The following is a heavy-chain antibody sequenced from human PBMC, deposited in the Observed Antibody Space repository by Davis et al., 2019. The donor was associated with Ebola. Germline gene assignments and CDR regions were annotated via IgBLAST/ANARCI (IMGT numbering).Heavy chain of an antibody. CDR1: GGSFSGYY. V-gene: IGHV4-34*01. J-gene: IGHJ6*02. CDR2: IYYSGST. D-gene: IGHD3-9*01. Sequence: SETLSLTCAVYGGSFSGYYWSWIRQPPGKGLEWIGYIYYSGSTNYNPSLKSRVTISVDTSKNQFSLKLSSVTAADTAVYYCASRLRYFDYDMDVWGQGTTVTVSS. CDR3: ASRLRYFDYDMDV.